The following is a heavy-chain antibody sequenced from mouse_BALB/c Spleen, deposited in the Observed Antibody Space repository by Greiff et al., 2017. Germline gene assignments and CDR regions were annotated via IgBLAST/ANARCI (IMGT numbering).Heavy chain of an antibody. V-gene: IGHV2-6-7*01. CDR2: IWGDGST. Sequence: VQGVESGPGLVAPSQSLSITCTVSGFSLTGYGVNWVRQPPGKGLEWLGMIWGDGSTDYNSALKSRLSISKDNSKSQVFLKMNSLQTDDTARYYCARDGGYGPYAMDYWGQGTSVTVSS. CDR1: GFSLTGYG. D-gene: IGHD1-1*02. J-gene: IGHJ4*01. CDR3: ARDGGYGPYAMDY.